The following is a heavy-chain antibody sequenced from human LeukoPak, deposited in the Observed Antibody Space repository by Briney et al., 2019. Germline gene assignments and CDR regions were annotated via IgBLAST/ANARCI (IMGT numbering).Heavy chain of an antibody. CDR2: ISYDGGKK. J-gene: IGHJ4*02. CDR3: ARDDSDVRIVATVSREGDYFDY. Sequence: GGSLRLSCAASGFTFSTYAMHWVGQAPGKGLEGGAVISYDGGKKYYADSVKGRFTISRDNSKNMLYLQMNSLSPEDTAVFYCARDDSDVRIVATVSREGDYFDYWGQGTLVTVSS. V-gene: IGHV3-30*04. D-gene: IGHD5-12*01. CDR1: GFTFSTYA.